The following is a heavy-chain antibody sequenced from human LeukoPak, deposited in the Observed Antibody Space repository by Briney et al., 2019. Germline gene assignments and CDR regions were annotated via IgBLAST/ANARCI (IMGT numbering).Heavy chain of an antibody. D-gene: IGHD5-24*01. CDR1: GYTLTELS. CDR3: ATGEGGRWLQLSPIFDY. CDR2: FDPEDGET. Sequence: ASVKVSCKVSGYTLTELSMHWVRQAPGKGLEWMGGFDPEDGETIYAQKFQGRVTMTEDTSTDTAYMELSSLRSEDTAVYYCATGEGGRWLQLSPIFDYWAREPWSPSPQ. J-gene: IGHJ4*02. V-gene: IGHV1-24*01.